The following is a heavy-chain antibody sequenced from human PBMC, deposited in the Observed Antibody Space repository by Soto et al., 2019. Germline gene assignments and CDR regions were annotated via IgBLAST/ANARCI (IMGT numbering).Heavy chain of an antibody. J-gene: IGHJ4*02. CDR3: ARESSDWAFDY. CDR2: IYPGGIT. D-gene: IGHD3-9*01. Sequence: GSLRLSCAASVFTVSSYHMNWVRQVPGKGLEWVSDIYPGGITYYLDSVKGRFTISRDNSKNTLYLQMNSLRAEDTALYYCARESSDWAFDYWGQGTLVTVSS. CDR1: VFTVSSYH. V-gene: IGHV3-53*01.